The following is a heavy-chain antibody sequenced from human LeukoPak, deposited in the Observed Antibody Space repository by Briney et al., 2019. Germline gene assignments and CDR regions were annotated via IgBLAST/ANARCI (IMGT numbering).Heavy chain of an antibody. CDR1: GYTFTGYY. CDR2: INPNSGGT. CDR3: ARILTTVTAMDY. V-gene: IGHV1-2*02. Sequence: ASVKVSCKASGYTFTGYYMHWVRQAPGQGLEWMGWINPNSGGTNYAQKFQGRVTMTRDTSISTAYMELSRLRSDDTAMYYCARILTTVTAMDYWSQGTLVTVSS. J-gene: IGHJ4*02. D-gene: IGHD4-17*01.